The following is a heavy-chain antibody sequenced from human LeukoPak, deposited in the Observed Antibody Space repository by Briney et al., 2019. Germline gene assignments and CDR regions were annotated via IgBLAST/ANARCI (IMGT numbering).Heavy chain of an antibody. CDR3: ARLGVGY. D-gene: IGHD3-3*01. Sequence: SETLSLTCTVSGGSISSSSYYWGWIRQPPGKGLEWIGEINHSGSTNYNPSLKSRVTISVDTSKNQFSLKLSSVTAADTAVYYCARLGVGYWGQGTLVTVSS. V-gene: IGHV4-39*07. J-gene: IGHJ4*02. CDR2: INHSGST. CDR1: GGSISSSSYY.